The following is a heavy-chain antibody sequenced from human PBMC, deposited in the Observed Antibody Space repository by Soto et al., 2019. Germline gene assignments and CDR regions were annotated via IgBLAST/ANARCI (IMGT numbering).Heavy chain of an antibody. D-gene: IGHD2-8*01. J-gene: IGHJ4*02. CDR2: INHSGNT. V-gene: IGHV4-34*10. Sequence: SPENLSLTCAVYGVPFSGYYWSWIRQSPGKGLEWIGEINHSGNTNYNPSLKSRVTMLVDTSKNQFSLSLSSVTAAATAIYYCATTRGIALGGRFAYWGQGTQVTVSS. CDR3: ATTRGIALGGRFAY. CDR1: GVPFSGYY.